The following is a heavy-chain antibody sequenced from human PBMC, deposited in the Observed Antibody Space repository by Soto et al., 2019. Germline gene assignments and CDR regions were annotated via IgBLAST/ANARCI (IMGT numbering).Heavy chain of an antibody. D-gene: IGHD2-15*01. V-gene: IGHV3-21*01. J-gene: IGHJ6*02. Sequence: EVQLVESGGGLVKPGGSLRLSCAASGFNFNSHTINWVRQAPGKRLEWLSSISSSGYIFSTDSVRGRFTISRDNAKNSVYQQINSLRAEDTAIYFCARDCSGGSCYPGMDVWGQGTTVTVSS. CDR1: GFNFNSHT. CDR2: ISSSGYI. CDR3: ARDCSGGSCYPGMDV.